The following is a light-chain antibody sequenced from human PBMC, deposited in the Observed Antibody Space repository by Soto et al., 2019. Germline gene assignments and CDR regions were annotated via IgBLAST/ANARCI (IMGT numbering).Light chain of an antibody. J-gene: IGLJ2*01. CDR1: SGINVGAYR. CDR3: MIWHNSAVV. V-gene: IGLV5-45*03. CDR2: YKSDSDN. Sequence: QLVLTQPSSLSASPGASASLTCTLRSGINVGAYRIYWYQRKPGSPPQYLLRYKSDSDNQQGSGVPSRFSGSKDASANAGILLISGLQSEDEADYYCMIWHNSAVVFGGGTKVTVL.